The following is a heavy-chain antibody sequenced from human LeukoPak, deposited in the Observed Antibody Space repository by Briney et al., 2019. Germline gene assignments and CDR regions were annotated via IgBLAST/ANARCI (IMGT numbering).Heavy chain of an antibody. CDR2: IYYSGST. J-gene: IGHJ4*02. Sequence: ETSETLSLTCTVSGGSISSDYWNWIRQPPGKGLEWIGYIYYSGSTNYNPSLKSRVTISVDTSKNQFSLKLSSVTAADTAVYYCASLGDYYFDYWGQGTLVTVPS. CDR1: GGSISSDY. D-gene: IGHD3-16*01. V-gene: IGHV4-59*01. CDR3: ASLGDYYFDY.